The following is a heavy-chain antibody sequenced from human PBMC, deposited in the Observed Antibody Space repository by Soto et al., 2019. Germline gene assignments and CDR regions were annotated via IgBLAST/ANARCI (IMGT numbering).Heavy chain of an antibody. V-gene: IGHV3-30*18. D-gene: IGHD4-4*01. CDR3: AKRRGDHSNYSWGIDV. CDR2: IPYDGSHK. Sequence: GGSLRLSCAASGFTFNNYGMHWVRQAPGKGLVWVTVIPYDGSHKYYAGSVKGRFTISRDNSKNTLYLQMNSLRDEDTAVYYCAKRRGDHSNYSWGIDVWGQGTTVTVSS. J-gene: IGHJ6*02. CDR1: GFTFNNYG.